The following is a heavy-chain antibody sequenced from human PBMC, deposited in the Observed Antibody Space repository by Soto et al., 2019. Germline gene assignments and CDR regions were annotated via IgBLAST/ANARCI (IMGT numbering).Heavy chain of an antibody. J-gene: IGHJ4*02. D-gene: IGHD6-25*01. V-gene: IGHV3-30-3*01. CDR3: PSDQTGITTAGGGHVAH. CDR1: GFTFSTHA. CDR2: VSFDGSNK. Sequence: QVQLVESGGGVVQPGRSLRLSCAASGFTFSTHAMHWVRQAPGKGLECVAIVSFDGSNKYYADSVKGRFTISRDNSMNTRYLQMSGLPPYDTAFYYCPSDQTGITTAGGGHVAHWGQATVVTVPP.